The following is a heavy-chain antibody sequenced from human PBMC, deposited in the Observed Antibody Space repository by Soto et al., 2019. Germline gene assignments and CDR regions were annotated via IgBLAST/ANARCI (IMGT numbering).Heavy chain of an antibody. D-gene: IGHD2-15*01. CDR1: GGTFSSYA. J-gene: IGHJ6*02. CDR3: AFRRRGYCSGGSCYRYGMDV. Sequence: ASVKVSCKASGGTFSSYAISWVRQAPGQGLEWMGGIIPIFGTANYAQKFQGRVTITADESTSTAYMELSSLRSEDTAVYYCAFRRRGYCSGGSCYRYGMDVWGQGTTVTVSS. V-gene: IGHV1-69*13. CDR2: IIPIFGTA.